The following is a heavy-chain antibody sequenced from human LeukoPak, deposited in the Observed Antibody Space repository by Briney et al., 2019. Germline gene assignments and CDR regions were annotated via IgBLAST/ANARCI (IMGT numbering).Heavy chain of an antibody. CDR3: ARPYYYDSSGYLGAFDI. J-gene: IGHJ3*02. CDR1: GFTFSSYA. Sequence: PGGSLRLSCAASGFTFSSYAMSWVRQAPGKGLEWVSSISSSSSYIYYADSVKGRFTISRDNAKNSLYLQMNSLRAEDTAVYYCARPYYYDSSGYLGAFDIWDQGTMVTVSS. D-gene: IGHD3-22*01. V-gene: IGHV3-21*01. CDR2: ISSSSSYI.